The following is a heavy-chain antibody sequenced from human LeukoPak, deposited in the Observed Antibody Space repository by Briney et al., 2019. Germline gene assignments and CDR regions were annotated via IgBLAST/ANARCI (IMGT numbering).Heavy chain of an antibody. CDR2: ISAYNGNT. J-gene: IGHJ3*02. CDR1: GYTFTSYA. D-gene: IGHD3-9*01. CDR3: ARVHGLRYFDWLLRGAFDI. V-gene: IGHV1-18*01. Sequence: GASVKVSCKASGYTFTSYAITWVRQAPGQGLEWLGWISAYNGNTNYAQRLQGRVTMTTDTSTSTAYMELRSLRSDDTAVYYCARVHGLRYFDWLLRGAFDIWGQGTMVTVSS.